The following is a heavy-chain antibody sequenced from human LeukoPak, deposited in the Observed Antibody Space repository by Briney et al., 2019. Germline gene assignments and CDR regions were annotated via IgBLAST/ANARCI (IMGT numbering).Heavy chain of an antibody. CDR1: GCTFNTYW. Sequence: GGSLRLSCAASGCTFNTYWMHWVRQAPGEGPVWVAHILNDGGSTSYADSVKGRFIISRDNAKNTLSLQMNSLRAEDTAVYYCVRHNYGYDYWGQGTPVTVSS. CDR3: VRHNYGYDY. CDR2: ILNDGGST. V-gene: IGHV3-74*01. D-gene: IGHD5-18*01. J-gene: IGHJ4*02.